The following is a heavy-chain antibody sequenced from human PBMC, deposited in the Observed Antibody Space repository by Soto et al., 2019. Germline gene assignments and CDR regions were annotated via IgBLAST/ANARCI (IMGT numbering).Heavy chain of an antibody. J-gene: IGHJ4*02. CDR3: ARDMTTVTTGLRY. V-gene: IGHV1-3*01. CDR1: GYTFTSYA. D-gene: IGHD4-17*01. Sequence: QVPLVQSGAEVKKPGASVKVSCKASGYTFTSYAMHWVRQAPGQRLEWMGWINAGNGNTKYSQKFQGRVTITRDTSAITAYMELSSLRSEDTAVYYCARDMTTVTTGLRYWGQGTLVTVSS. CDR2: INAGNGNT.